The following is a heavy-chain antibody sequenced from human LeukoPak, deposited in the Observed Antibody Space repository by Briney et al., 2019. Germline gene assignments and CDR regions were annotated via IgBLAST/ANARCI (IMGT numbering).Heavy chain of an antibody. D-gene: IGHD5-18*01. CDR2: INWNSTGT. V-gene: IGHV3-20*04. J-gene: IGHJ4*02. Sequence: GGSLRLSCAASGFTFNDYGMRWVRQAPGKGLEWVSDINWNSTGTEYAGSVQGRFTISRDKTKNFLYLQMNCLRVEDTALYYCARDLTIGAMGGYWGLGTVVTVSS. CDR1: GFTFNDYG. CDR3: ARDLTIGAMGGY.